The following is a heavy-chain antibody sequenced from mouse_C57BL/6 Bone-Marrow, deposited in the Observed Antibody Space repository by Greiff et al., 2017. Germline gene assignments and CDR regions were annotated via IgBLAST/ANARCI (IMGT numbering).Heavy chain of an antibody. Sequence: EVKVEESGGGLVQPGGSMKLSCAASGFTFSDAWMDWVRQSPEKGLEWVAEIRNKANNPATYYAESVKGRITISRDDSKSSVYLQMNSLRAEDTGIYYCTRPGDYYGSSYCYWYFDVWGTGTTVTVSS. CDR1: GFTFSDAW. J-gene: IGHJ1*03. CDR2: IRNKANNPAT. V-gene: IGHV6-6*01. CDR3: TRPGDYYGSSYCYWYFDV. D-gene: IGHD1-1*01.